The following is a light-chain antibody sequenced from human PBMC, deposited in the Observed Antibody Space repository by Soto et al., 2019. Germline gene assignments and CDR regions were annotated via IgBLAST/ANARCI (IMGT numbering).Light chain of an antibody. V-gene: IGKV3-15*01. CDR3: QQYNNWPQT. CDR1: QSVSIN. CDR2: GAS. Sequence: EIVMTQAPATLSVSPGERATLYCRATQSVSINLAWYQQKPGQAPRLLIYGASTRATGIPARFSGSGSEKEFTLTISSLQFEDFAVYYCQQYNNWPQTFGQGTKVDIK. J-gene: IGKJ1*01.